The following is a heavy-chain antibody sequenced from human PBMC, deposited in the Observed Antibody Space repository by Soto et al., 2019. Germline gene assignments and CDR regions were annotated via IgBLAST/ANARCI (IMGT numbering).Heavy chain of an antibody. CDR2: IKEDGSEI. V-gene: IGHV3-7*03. CDR3: ARVVYGRDYGDSIDC. Sequence: GGSLRLSCAVSGFTFSRYWLSWVRQAPGKGLVWLANIKEDGSEIYYVDSVKGRFTTSRDNAKNALYLQMNSLRAEDTAVYYCARVVYGRDYGDSIDCWGRGTLVTVSS. CDR1: GFTFSRYW. D-gene: IGHD4-17*01. J-gene: IGHJ4*02.